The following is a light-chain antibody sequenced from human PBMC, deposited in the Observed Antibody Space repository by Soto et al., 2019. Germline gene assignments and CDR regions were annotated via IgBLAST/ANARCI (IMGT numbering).Light chain of an antibody. Sequence: EIVLTQSPCTLSLSPGERATLSCRARQSVSSSYLAWYQQRPGQAPRLLIYGASIRATGIPDRFSGSGSGTDFTLTISRLEPEDFAVYYCQQYGSSLTWTFGQGTKVDIK. V-gene: IGKV3-20*01. CDR1: QSVSSSY. CDR3: QQYGSSLTWT. CDR2: GAS. J-gene: IGKJ1*01.